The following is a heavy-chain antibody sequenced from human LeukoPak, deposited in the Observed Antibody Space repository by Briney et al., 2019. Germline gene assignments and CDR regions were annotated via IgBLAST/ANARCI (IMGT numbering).Heavy chain of an antibody. V-gene: IGHV4-31*03. J-gene: IGHJ5*02. Sequence: SQTLSLTCTVSGGPISSGGYYWSWIRQHPGKGLEWIGYIYYSGSTYYNPSLKSRVTISVDTSKNQFSLKLSSVTAADTAAYSCARSGAYAVAGDRWGQGTLVTVSS. CDR2: IYYSGST. CDR1: GGPISSGGYY. D-gene: IGHD6-19*01. CDR3: ARSGAYAVAGDR.